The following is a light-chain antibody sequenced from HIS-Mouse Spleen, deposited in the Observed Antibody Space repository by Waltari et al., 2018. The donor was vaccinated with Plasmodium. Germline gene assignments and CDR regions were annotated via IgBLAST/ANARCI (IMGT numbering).Light chain of an antibody. CDR2: KDS. CDR3: QSADSSGTYRV. Sequence: SYELTQPPSVSVSPGQTARITCSGDALPKQYAYGYQQKPGPAPVLVIYKDSERPSGIPERFAGSSSGTTVTLTISGVQAEDEADYYCQSADSSGTYRVFGGGTKLTVL. V-gene: IGLV3-25*03. CDR1: ALPKQY. J-gene: IGLJ2*01.